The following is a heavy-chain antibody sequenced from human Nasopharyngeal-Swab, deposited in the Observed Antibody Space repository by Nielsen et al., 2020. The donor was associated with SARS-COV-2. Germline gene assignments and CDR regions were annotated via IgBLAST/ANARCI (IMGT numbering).Heavy chain of an antibody. CDR3: ARGSKVTWGLGNWFVP. D-gene: IGHD3-16*01. J-gene: IGHJ5*02. V-gene: IGHV4-34*01. Sequence: SETLSLTCAVYGGSFSGYYWSWIRQPPGKGLEWIGEINHSGSTNYNPSLKSRVTISVDTSKNQFSLKLSSVTAADTAVYYCARGSKVTWGLGNWFVPWGQGALIAVSS. CDR2: INHSGST. CDR1: GGSFSGYY.